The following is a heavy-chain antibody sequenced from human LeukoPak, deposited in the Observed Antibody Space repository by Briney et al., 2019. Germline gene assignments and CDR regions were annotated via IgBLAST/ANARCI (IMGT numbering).Heavy chain of an antibody. J-gene: IGHJ4*02. CDR2: IYYSGST. V-gene: IGHV4-30-4*01. CDR3: ARLGSVAGTGLPDY. Sequence: PSETLSLTCTVSGGSISSGDYYWSWIRQPPGKGLEWIGYIYYSGSTYYNPSLKSRVTISVDTSKKQFSLKLSSVTAADTAVYYCARLGSVAGTGLPDYWGQGTLVTVSS. CDR1: GGSISSGDYY. D-gene: IGHD6-19*01.